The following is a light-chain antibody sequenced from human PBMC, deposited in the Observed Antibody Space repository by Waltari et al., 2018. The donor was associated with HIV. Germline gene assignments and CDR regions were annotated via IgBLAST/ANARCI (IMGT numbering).Light chain of an antibody. Sequence: IQMTQSPSSLSSSVGDRVTLTCQASQGIGNFLNWFLQKPGKAPKLLISDASNLRSGVPSRFSGTGSGTHFTLTISGLQPEDGATYYCQQYDNPNYSFGQGTKLEI. CDR2: DAS. V-gene: IGKV1-33*01. CDR3: QQYDNPNYS. CDR1: QGIGNF. J-gene: IGKJ2*03.